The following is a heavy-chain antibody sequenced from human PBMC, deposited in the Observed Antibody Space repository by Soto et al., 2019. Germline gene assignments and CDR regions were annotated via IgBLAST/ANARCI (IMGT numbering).Heavy chain of an antibody. CDR2: ISYDGSNK. CDR3: ARHSSGWYGDY. V-gene: IGHV3-30*03. Sequence: ESGGGVVQPGRSLRLSCAASGFTFSSYGMHWVRQAPGKGLEWVAVISYDGSNKYYADSVKGRFTISRDNSKNTLYLQMNSLRAEDTAVYYCARHSSGWYGDYWGQGTLVTVSS. D-gene: IGHD6-19*01. J-gene: IGHJ4*02. CDR1: GFTFSSYG.